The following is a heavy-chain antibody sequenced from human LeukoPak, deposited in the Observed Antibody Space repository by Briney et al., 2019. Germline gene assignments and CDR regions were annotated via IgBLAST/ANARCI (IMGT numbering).Heavy chain of an antibody. V-gene: IGHV1-2*06. J-gene: IGHJ3*02. Sequence: ASVKVSCKASGYTFTGYYMHWVRQAPGQGLEWMGQINPNSGGTNYAQKFQGRVTMTRDTSISTAYMELSRLRSDDTAVYYCARDPGDNAFDIWGQRTMVTVSS. CDR1: GYTFTGYY. CDR3: ARDPGDNAFDI. D-gene: IGHD7-27*01. CDR2: INPNSGGT.